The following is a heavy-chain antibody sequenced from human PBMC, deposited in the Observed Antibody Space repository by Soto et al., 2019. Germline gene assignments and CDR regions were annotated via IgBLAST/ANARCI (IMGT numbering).Heavy chain of an antibody. Sequence: EVQLVESGGGLVQPGGSLRLSCEASGFTFRNDAMHWVRQGTGKGLEWVSGISAAGDPDYADSVEGRFTISRENAQNSFFLQMNSHRVGDTAVYYCARTDRDFYGLDVWGQGTTVIVSS. CDR1: GFTFRNDA. V-gene: IGHV3-13*05. CDR3: ARTDRDFYGLDV. CDR2: ISAAGDP. J-gene: IGHJ6*02.